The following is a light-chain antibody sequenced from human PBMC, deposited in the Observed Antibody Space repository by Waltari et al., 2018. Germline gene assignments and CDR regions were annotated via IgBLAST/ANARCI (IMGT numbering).Light chain of an antibody. Sequence: QSALTQPASVSGSPGQSITIDCAGTSSAIGGYNYVAWYHQHTGRVPKRLIDDVENRPSGISDRFSGSKSGNTASLTISGLQAEDEADYFCSSYTDSRTGVFGGGTKLTVL. CDR3: SSYTDSRTGV. CDR2: DVE. V-gene: IGLV2-14*03. CDR1: SSAIGGYNY. J-gene: IGLJ3*02.